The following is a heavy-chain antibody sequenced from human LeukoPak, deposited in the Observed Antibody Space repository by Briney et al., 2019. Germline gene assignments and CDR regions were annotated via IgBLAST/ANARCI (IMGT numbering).Heavy chain of an antibody. CDR2: IYYSGST. J-gene: IGHJ3*02. CDR1: GFTFSSYAMH. CDR3: ATPYSGGYHGLDI. Sequence: GSLRLSCAASGFTFSSYAMHWVRQAPGKGLEWIGSIYYSGSTYYNPSLKSRVTISVDTSKNQFSLKLNSVTAADTAVYYCATPYSGGYHGLDIWGQGTMVTVSS. D-gene: IGHD1-26*01. V-gene: IGHV4-59*05.